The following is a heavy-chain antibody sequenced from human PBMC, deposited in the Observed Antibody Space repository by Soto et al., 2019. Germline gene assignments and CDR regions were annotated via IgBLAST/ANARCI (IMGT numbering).Heavy chain of an antibody. J-gene: IGHJ6*02. CDR3: ARDSGRHGVATIMDYYYYGMDV. Sequence: SETLSLTCTVSGGSISSGGYYWSWIRQHPGKGLEWIGYIYYSGSTNYNPSLKSRVTISVDTSKNQFSLKLSSVTAADTAVYYCARDSGRHGVATIMDYYYYGMDVWGQGTTVTVSS. D-gene: IGHD5-12*01. CDR2: IYYSGST. V-gene: IGHV4-61*08. CDR1: GGSISSGGYY.